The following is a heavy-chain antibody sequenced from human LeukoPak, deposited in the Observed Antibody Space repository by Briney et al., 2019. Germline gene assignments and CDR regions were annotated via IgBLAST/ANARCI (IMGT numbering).Heavy chain of an antibody. CDR1: GDSVSTNLYY. V-gene: IGHV4-39*01. Sequence: PSETLSLTCTVSGDSVSTNLYYWGWIRQPPGKGLEWIGNLFHSGTTYYNPSLKSRVCISVDTSKNQFSLKLNSVTAADTAVYYCARQGYGRTSFFDHWGEGTPVTVSS. D-gene: IGHD3-16*01. CDR2: LFHSGTT. J-gene: IGHJ4*02. CDR3: ARQGYGRTSFFDH.